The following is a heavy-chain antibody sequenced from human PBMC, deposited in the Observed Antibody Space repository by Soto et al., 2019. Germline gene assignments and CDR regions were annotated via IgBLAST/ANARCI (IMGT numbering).Heavy chain of an antibody. CDR1: GYTFTTYY. CDR2: INPSGGSI. D-gene: IGHD3-22*01. J-gene: IGHJ6*02. Sequence: GASVKVSCKASGYTFTTYYIHWVRQAPGQGLEWMGVINPSGGSINYAQKFQGRVTMTRDTSTSTVYMELSSLRSEDTAVYYCARDRGRGLTYYIYLYGMDVWG. CDR3: ARDRGRGLTYYIYLYGMDV. V-gene: IGHV1-46*01.